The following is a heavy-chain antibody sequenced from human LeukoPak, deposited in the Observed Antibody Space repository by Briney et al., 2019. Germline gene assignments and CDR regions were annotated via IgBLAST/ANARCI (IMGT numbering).Heavy chain of an antibody. CDR1: GYTFTDYY. Sequence: ASVKVSCKASGYTFTDYYMHWVRQATGQGLEWMGWINPNSGGTNYAQKFQGRVTMTRDTSISTAYMELSRLRSDDTAVYYCAREGGTGTTVDYWGQGTLVTVSS. CDR3: AREGGTGTTVDY. V-gene: IGHV1-2*02. D-gene: IGHD1-7*01. CDR2: INPNSGGT. J-gene: IGHJ4*02.